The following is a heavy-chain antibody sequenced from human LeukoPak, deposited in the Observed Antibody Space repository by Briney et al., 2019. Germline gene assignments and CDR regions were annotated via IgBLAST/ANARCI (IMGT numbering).Heavy chain of an antibody. CDR3: ARSPERLGQGYLDS. V-gene: IGHV3-30*04. CDR2: ISYHGSNQ. J-gene: IGHJ4*02. CDR1: GFTFSSYS. D-gene: IGHD3/OR15-3a*01. Sequence: GGSLRLSCAASGFTFSSYSMHWVRQAPGKGLEWLTLISYHGSNQEYTDSVKGRFTISRANSKNTLFLQMNSLKTEDTAVYFCARSPERLGQGYLDSWGQGTLVTVSS.